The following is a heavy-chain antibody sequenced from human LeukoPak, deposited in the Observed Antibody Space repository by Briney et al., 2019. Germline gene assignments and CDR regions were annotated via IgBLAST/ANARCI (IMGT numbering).Heavy chain of an antibody. CDR1: GFTFSSYS. V-gene: IGHV3-21*01. J-gene: IGHJ4*02. CDR2: ISSSSSYI. CDR3: ASGRITIFGVVIPPFDY. Sequence: GRSLRLPCAASGFTFSSYSMNWVRQAPGKGLEWVSSISSSSSYIYYADSVKGRFTISRDNAKNSLYLQMNSLRAEDTAVYYCASGRITIFGVVIPPFDYWGQGTLVTVSS. D-gene: IGHD3-3*01.